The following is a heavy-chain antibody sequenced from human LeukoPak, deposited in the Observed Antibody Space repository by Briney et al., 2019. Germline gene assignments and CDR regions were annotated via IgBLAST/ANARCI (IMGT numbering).Heavy chain of an antibody. CDR2: IYYSGST. D-gene: IGHD3-22*01. CDR1: GGSISSGGYY. Sequence: SETLSLTCTVSGGSISSGGYYWSWIRQHPGKGLEWIGYIYYSGSTYYNPSLKSRVTISVDTSKNQFSLKLSSVTAADTAMYYCARGGATPMVFVVWGQGTLVTVSS. V-gene: IGHV4-31*03. CDR3: ARGGATPMVFVV. J-gene: IGHJ4*02.